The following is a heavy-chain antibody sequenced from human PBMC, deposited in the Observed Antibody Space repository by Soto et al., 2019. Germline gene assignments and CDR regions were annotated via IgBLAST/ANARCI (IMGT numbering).Heavy chain of an antibody. D-gene: IGHD6-13*01. CDR1: GYTFTSYG. J-gene: IGHJ5*02. CDR2: ISAYNGNT. V-gene: IGHV1-18*01. CDR3: ARDSLSDSSSWYRTPHWFDP. Sequence: QVQLVQSGAEVKKPGASVKVSCKASGYTFTSYGISWVRQAPGQGLEWMGWISAYNGNTNYAQKLQGRVTMTTDTSTSTAYMELRRLRSDDTALYYCARDSLSDSSSWYRTPHWFDPWGQGTLVTVSS.